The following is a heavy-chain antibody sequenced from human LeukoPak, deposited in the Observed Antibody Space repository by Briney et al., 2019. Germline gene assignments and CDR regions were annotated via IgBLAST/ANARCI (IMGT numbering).Heavy chain of an antibody. Sequence: PGGSLRLSCAASGFTFSTHAMTWVRQAPGKGLEWVSTISGSGYSTYYADSVKGRFTISRDNSKNTLYLQMNSLRAEDTAVFYCAKAEATMIRGVFTYWGQGTLVTVSS. CDR2: ISGSGYST. CDR1: GFTFSTHA. D-gene: IGHD3-10*01. CDR3: AKAEATMIRGVFTY. J-gene: IGHJ4*02. V-gene: IGHV3-23*01.